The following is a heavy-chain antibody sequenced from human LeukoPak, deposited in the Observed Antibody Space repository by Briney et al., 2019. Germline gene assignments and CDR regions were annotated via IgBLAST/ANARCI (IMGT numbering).Heavy chain of an antibody. Sequence: SETLSLTCTVSGGSISSYYWSWIRQPPGKGLEWIGYISYSGSTNYNPSLKSRVTISVDTSKKQFSLKLNSVTAADTAVYYCARDLISGWAGDNDYWGQGTLVTVSS. CDR2: ISYSGST. CDR3: ARDLISGWAGDNDY. V-gene: IGHV4-59*01. J-gene: IGHJ4*02. D-gene: IGHD6-19*01. CDR1: GGSISSYY.